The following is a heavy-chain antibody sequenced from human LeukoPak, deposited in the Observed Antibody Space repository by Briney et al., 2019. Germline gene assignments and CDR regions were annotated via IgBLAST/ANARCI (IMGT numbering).Heavy chain of an antibody. J-gene: IGHJ5*02. D-gene: IGHD3-22*01. CDR3: ARESGDSSGYNWFDP. CDR1: GFTFSSYE. CDR2: ISSSGSTI. V-gene: IGHV3-48*03. Sequence: PGGSLRLSCAASGFTFSSYEMNWVRQAPGKGQEWVSYISSSGSTIYYADSVKGRFTISRDNAKNSLYLQMNSLRAEDTAVYYCARESGDSSGYNWFDPWGQGTLVTVSS.